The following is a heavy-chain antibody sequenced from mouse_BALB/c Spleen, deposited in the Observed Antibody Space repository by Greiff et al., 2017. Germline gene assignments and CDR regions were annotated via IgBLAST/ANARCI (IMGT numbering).Heavy chain of an antibody. Sequence: EVQLQQSGPELVKPGASVKMSCKASGYTFTSYVMHWVKQKPGQGLEWIGYINPYNDGTKYNEKFKGKATLTSDKSSSTAYMELSSLTSEDSAVYDCARRGDYGSSSAWFAYWGQGTLVTVSA. CDR1: GYTFTSYV. J-gene: IGHJ3*01. CDR3: ARRGDYGSSSAWFAY. V-gene: IGHV1-14*01. D-gene: IGHD1-1*01. CDR2: INPYNDGT.